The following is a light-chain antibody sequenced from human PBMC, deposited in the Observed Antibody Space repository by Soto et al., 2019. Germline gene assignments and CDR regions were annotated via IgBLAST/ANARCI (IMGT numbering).Light chain of an antibody. V-gene: IGKV1-5*03. J-gene: IGKJ1*01. CDR1: QSISTW. Sequence: DIQMTQSPSTLSASVGDRVIITCRASQSISTWLAWYQQKPGKAPKLLIYKASSLESGVPSRFSGSGSGTEFTLTITSLQPDAFATYYCHQYNSYWAFGQGTKVEIK. CDR2: KAS. CDR3: HQYNSYWA.